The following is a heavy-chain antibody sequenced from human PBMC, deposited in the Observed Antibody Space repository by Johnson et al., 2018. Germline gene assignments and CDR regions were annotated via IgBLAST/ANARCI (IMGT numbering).Heavy chain of an antibody. CDR2: INHSGST. J-gene: IGHJ6*03. V-gene: IGHV4-34*01. Sequence: QVQLQQWGAGLLKPSETLSLTCAVYGGSFSGYYCSWIRQPPGKGLEWIGEINHSGSTNYNPSLQSRVTISIDTPKNQFSLKRSSVTAAETAVYYCARILGYCSGGSCNSADYYYYYMDVWAKGATVTVSS. D-gene: IGHD2-15*01. CDR1: GGSFSGYY. CDR3: ARILGYCSGGSCNSADYYYYYMDV.